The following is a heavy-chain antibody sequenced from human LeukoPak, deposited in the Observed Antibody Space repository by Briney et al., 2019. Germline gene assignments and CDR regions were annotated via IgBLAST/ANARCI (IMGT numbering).Heavy chain of an antibody. J-gene: IGHJ4*02. D-gene: IGHD5-12*01. CDR3: APRSSGYDSLQY. CDR1: GGSFSGYY. Sequence: SETLSLTCAVYGGSFSGYYWSWIRQPPGKGLEWIGEINHSGSTNYNPSLKSRVTISVDTSKNQFSLKLSSVTAADTAVYYCAPRSSGYDSLQYWGQGTLVTVSS. CDR2: INHSGST. V-gene: IGHV4-34*01.